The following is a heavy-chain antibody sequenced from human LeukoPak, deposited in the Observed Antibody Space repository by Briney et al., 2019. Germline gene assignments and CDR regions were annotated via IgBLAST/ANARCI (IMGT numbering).Heavy chain of an antibody. CDR1: GLAFTNSW. D-gene: IGHD6-19*01. CDR3: ARLSTAVAGGDY. V-gene: IGHV3-7*01. Sequence: GGSLRLSCAASGLAFTNSWMSSVRQTPGEGLEWVANIKQDGSEKYYVDSVKGRFTISRDNAKNSLYLQMNSLTAEDTALYYCARLSTAVAGGDYWGQGTLVTVSS. CDR2: IKQDGSEK. J-gene: IGHJ4*02.